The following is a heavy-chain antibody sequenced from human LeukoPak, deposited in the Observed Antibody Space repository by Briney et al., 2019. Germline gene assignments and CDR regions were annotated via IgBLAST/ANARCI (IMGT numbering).Heavy chain of an antibody. V-gene: IGHV4-34*01. CDR3: ARVGYCSSSTSCYTGSFH. CDR1: GGSFSGYY. J-gene: IGHJ4*02. Sequence: SETLSLTCAVYGGSFSGYYWSWIRQPPGRGLEWIREINHSGSTYYNPSLKSRVTISVDTSKNQFSLKLSSVTAADTAVYYCARVGYCSSSTSCYTGSFHWGQGTLVTVSS. CDR2: INHSGST. D-gene: IGHD2-2*02.